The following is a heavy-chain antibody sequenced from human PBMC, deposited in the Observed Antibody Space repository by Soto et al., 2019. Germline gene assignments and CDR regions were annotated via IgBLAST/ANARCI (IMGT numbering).Heavy chain of an antibody. V-gene: IGHV4-4*08. CDR1: GGSISSNY. Sequence: PSETLSLTCTVSGGSISSNYWSWIRQPPGKGLEWIGCLYPGGSTNYNPSLKSRVTISVDTSKNQFSLQLHSVTAADTAVYHCARAPDYWGQGTLVTVSS. CDR3: ARAPDY. CDR2: LYPGGST. J-gene: IGHJ4*02.